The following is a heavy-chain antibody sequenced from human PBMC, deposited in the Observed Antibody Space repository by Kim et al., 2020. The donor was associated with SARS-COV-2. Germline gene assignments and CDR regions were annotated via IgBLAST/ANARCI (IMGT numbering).Heavy chain of an antibody. Sequence: GGSLRLSCAASGFTVSSNYMSWVRQAPGKGLEWVSVIYSGGSPYYADSVKGRFTISRDNSKNTLYLQMTSLRAEDTAVYYCARDCCSNVAAVGWYCYYGMDVWGRGTTVTGSS. CDR3: ARDCCSNVAAVGWYCYYGMDV. CDR2: IYSGGSP. D-gene: IGHD6-13*01. J-gene: IGHJ6*02. V-gene: IGHV3-66*02. CDR1: GFTVSSNY.